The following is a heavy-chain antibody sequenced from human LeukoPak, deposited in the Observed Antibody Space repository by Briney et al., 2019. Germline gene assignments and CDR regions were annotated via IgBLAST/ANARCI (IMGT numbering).Heavy chain of an antibody. CDR3: ATEYSSSPHY. CDR2: INHSGST. D-gene: IGHD3-22*01. J-gene: IGHJ4*02. Sequence: SETLSLTCAVYGGSFSGYYWSWIRQPPGKGLEWIGEINHSGSTNYNPSLKSRVTISVDTSKNQFSLKLNSVTAADTAVYYCATEYSSSPHYWGQGALVTVSS. CDR1: GGSFSGYY. V-gene: IGHV4-34*01.